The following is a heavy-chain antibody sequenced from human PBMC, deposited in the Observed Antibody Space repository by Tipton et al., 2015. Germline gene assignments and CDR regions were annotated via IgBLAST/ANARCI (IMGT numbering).Heavy chain of an antibody. V-gene: IGHV3-30*07. CDR1: GFTFSGYV. Sequence: SLRLSCAASGFTFSGYVLHWVRQAPGKGLEWVATISYDGSSKYYADSVKGRFTISRDNSKNILSLQMNSLRAEDTALYYCVRGGTAAGTLDYWGQGTLVTVSS. CDR2: ISYDGSSK. D-gene: IGHD6-25*01. J-gene: IGHJ4*02. CDR3: VRGGTAAGTLDY.